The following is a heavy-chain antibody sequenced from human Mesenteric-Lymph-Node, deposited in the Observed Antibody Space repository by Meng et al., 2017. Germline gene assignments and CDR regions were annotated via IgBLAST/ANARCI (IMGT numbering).Heavy chain of an antibody. D-gene: IGHD2-21*01. CDR3: AKSLWATGRHFAPLDY. CDR2: IKSSGDVT. V-gene: IGHV3-23*01. CDR1: GFTFSSYG. J-gene: IGHJ4*02. Sequence: GESLKISCAASGFTFSSYGLSWVRQAPGKGLEWVSGIKSSGDVTYNGDSFKGRFTVSRDNSKNTLHLQLSSLRVEDTAVYYCAKSLWATGRHFAPLDYWGQGTLVTSPQ.